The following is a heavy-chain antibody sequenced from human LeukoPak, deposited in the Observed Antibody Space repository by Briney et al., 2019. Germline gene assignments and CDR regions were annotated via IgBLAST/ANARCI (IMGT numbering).Heavy chain of an antibody. CDR2: INHSGST. J-gene: IGHJ6*03. CDR3: ARGKHYYGSGSYYIVNYYYYMDV. D-gene: IGHD3-10*01. V-gene: IGHV4-34*01. CDR1: GGSFSGYY. Sequence: TSETLSLTCAVYGGSFSGYYWSWIRQPPGKGLEWIGEINHSGSTNYNPSHKSRVTISVDTSKNQFSLKLSSVTAADTAVYYCARGKHYYGSGSYYIVNYYYYMDVWGKGTMVTVSS.